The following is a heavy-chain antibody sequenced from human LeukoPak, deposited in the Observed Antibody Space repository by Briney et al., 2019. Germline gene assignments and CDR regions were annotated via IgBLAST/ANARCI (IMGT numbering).Heavy chain of an antibody. CDR1: GGSISSGGYY. CDR3: AAESITMIVVAGGVDY. J-gene: IGHJ4*02. V-gene: IGHV4-31*03. CDR2: IYYRGGT. D-gene: IGHD3-22*01. Sequence: SETLSLTCTVSGGSISSGGYYWSWIRQHPGKGLEWIGYIYYRGGTYYNPSLKSRVTISVDTSKNQFSLKLSSVTAADTAVYYCAAESITMIVVAGGVDYWGQGTLVTVSS.